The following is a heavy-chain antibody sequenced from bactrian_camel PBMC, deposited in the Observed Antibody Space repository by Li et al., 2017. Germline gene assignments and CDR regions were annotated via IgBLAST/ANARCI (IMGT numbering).Heavy chain of an antibody. CDR1: VGSFYC. CDR2: IDDVGST. V-gene: IGHV3S53*01. J-gene: IGHJ4*01. CDR3: AADHNRGCMGWPTVEYDI. D-gene: IGHD3*01. Sequence: HVQLVESGGGSVQAGGSLTLSCATSVGSFYCMGWYRQIPGKEREAVAAIDDVGSTSYANFAKGRFTISRDNAKNTLYLQMNNLKPEDTAMYYCAADHNRGCMGWPTVEYDITGQGTQVTVS.